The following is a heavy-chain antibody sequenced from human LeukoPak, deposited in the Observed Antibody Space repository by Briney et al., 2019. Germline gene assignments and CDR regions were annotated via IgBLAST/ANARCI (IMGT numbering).Heavy chain of an antibody. CDR1: GFTFSSYG. V-gene: IGHV3-30*02. CDR2: IRYDGSNK. Sequence: GGSLRLSCAASGFTFSSYGMHWVRQAPGKGLEWVAFIRYDGSNKYYADSVKGRFTISRDNSKNTLYLQMNSLRAEDTAVYYCARDPKRPIVVVPAAMTGYFDYWGQGTLVTVSS. J-gene: IGHJ4*02. D-gene: IGHD2-2*01. CDR3: ARDPKRPIVVVPAAMTGYFDY.